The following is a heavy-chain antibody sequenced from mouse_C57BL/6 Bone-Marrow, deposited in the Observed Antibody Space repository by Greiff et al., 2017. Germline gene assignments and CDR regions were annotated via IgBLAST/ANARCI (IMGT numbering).Heavy chain of an antibody. CDR3: ARLYYGRSYPPYWYVDV. D-gene: IGHD1-1*01. CDR1: GYTFTSYW. J-gene: IGHJ1*03. Sequence: QVQLQQPGAELVMPGASVKLSCKASGYTFTSYWMHWVKQRPGQGLEWLGEIDPSDSYTNYNQQFKGNSPLTVDQSSRPAYLQLSSLTSEDSAYYYCARLYYGRSYPPYWYVDVWGTGTTVTVSS. V-gene: IGHV1-69*01. CDR2: IDPSDSYT.